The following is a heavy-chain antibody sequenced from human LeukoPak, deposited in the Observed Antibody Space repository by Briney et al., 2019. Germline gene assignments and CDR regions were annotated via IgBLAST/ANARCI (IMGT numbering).Heavy chain of an antibody. CDR3: ARVSGDYVYYYDYGLVV. V-gene: IGHV3-21*01. Sequence: GGSLRLSCAASGFTFSSDSMNWDRQAPGKGLERVSSISSSSSYIYYADSVKGRFTISRDNAKNSLYLQMNSLRAEDTAVYYCARVSGDYVYYYDYGLVVWGQGTTVTVSS. D-gene: IGHD2-21*02. J-gene: IGHJ6*02. CDR1: GFTFSSDS. CDR2: ISSSSSYI.